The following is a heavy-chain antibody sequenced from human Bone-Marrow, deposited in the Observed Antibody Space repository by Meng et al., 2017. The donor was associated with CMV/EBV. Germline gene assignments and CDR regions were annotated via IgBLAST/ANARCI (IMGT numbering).Heavy chain of an antibody. V-gene: IGHV3-30*04. CDR2: ISYDGSNK. CDR1: GFTFSSYA. J-gene: IGHJ3*02. Sequence: GESLKISCAASGFTFSSYAMHWVRQAPGKGLEWVTVISYDGSNKYYADSVKGRFTISRDNSKNTLYLQMNSLRAEDTAVYYCARDARVTIFGVVIDAFDIWGQGTMVTVSS. CDR3: ARDARVTIFGVVIDAFDI. D-gene: IGHD3-3*01.